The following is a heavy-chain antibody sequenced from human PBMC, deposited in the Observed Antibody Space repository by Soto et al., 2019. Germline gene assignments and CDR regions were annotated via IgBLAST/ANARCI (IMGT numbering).Heavy chain of an antibody. CDR1: GGSISSYY. CDR2: VYNSGST. CDR3: AGGSSLCWECFHH. V-gene: IGHV4-59*01. D-gene: IGHD2-2*01. J-gene: IGHJ1*01. Sequence: QVQLQESGPGLVKPSETLSLTCNVSGGSISSYYWSWIRQPPGKGLEYIGHVYNSGSTIHSPSLKSRATISVDTSKNQFSLKLTSVTAADTAVYHCAGGSSLCWECFHHWGQGILITVSS.